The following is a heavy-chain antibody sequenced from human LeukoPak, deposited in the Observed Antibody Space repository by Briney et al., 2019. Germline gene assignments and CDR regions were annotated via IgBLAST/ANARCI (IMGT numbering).Heavy chain of an antibody. D-gene: IGHD5-24*01. CDR2: IYPGDSDT. J-gene: IGHJ4*02. CDR3: ARQGRDGYNLRYYFDY. CDR1: GYSFTSYW. Sequence: GESLKISCKGSGYSFTSYWIGWVRQMPGKGLEWMGIIYPGDSDTRYSPSFQGQVTISADKSISTAYLQWSSLKASDTAMYYCARQGRDGYNLRYYFDYWGQGTLVTVSS. V-gene: IGHV5-51*01.